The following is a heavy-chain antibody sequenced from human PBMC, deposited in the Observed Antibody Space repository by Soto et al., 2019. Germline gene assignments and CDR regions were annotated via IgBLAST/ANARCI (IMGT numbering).Heavy chain of an antibody. V-gene: IGHV1-18*04. CDR1: GYTFTSYG. CDR3: ARLKLVAGYFDP. CDR2: ISAYNSNT. D-gene: IGHD6-19*01. J-gene: IGHJ5*02. Sequence: ASVKVSCNASGYTFTSYGISWERQAPGQGLEWMGWISAYNSNTNYAQKLQGRVTMTTDTSTSTAYMELRSLRSDDTAVYYCARLKLVAGYFDPWVQGTLVTVSS.